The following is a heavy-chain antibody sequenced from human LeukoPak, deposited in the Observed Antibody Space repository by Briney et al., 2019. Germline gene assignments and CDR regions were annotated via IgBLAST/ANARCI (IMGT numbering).Heavy chain of an antibody. CDR2: ISSSSSTI. V-gene: IGHV3-48*01. CDR3: AGDGGYSRLTWFDP. CDR1: GFTFSSYS. D-gene: IGHD3-10*01. Sequence: GGSLRLSCAASGFTFSSYSMNWVRQAPGKGLEWVSYISSSSSTIYYADSVKGRFTISRDNAKNSLYLQMNSLRAEDTAVYYCAGDGGYSRLTWFDPWGQGALVTVSS. J-gene: IGHJ5*02.